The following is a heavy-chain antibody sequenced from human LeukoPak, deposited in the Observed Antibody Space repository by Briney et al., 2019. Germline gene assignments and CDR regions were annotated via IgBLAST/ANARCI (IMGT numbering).Heavy chain of an antibody. CDR3: ARVFDGGIDY. D-gene: IGHD4-23*01. Sequence: SETLSLTCTVSGGSISSSSYYWGWIRQPPGKGLEWIGSIYYSGSTYYNPSLKSRVTISVDTSKNQFSLKLSSVTAADTAVYYCARVFDGGIDYWGQGTLVTVSS. J-gene: IGHJ4*02. V-gene: IGHV4-39*01. CDR2: IYYSGST. CDR1: GGSISSSSYY.